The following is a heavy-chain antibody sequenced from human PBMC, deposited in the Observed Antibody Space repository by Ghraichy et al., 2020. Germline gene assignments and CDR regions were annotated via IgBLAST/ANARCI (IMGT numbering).Heavy chain of an antibody. V-gene: IGHV3-74*01. CDR3: VRDAFGPRDY. Sequence: LSLTCADSGFTFSGDWLHWFRHASGKGPVWVSRINSDGCVINYAEAVRGRFTISRDNAKNTLYLQMHSLSAEDTAVYYCVRDAFGPRDYWGQGTQVTVSS. J-gene: IGHJ4*02. CDR1: GFTFSGDW. CDR2: INSDGCVI. D-gene: IGHD3-10*01.